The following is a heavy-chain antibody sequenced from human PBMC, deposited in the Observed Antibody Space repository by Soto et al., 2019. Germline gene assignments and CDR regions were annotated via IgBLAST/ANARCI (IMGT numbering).Heavy chain of an antibody. V-gene: IGHV4-34*01. CDR2: INHSGST. D-gene: IGHD5-18*01. J-gene: IGHJ4*02. Sequence: GTLTLTCAVYGGSFSGYYWSWIRQPAGKGLEWIGEINHSGSTNYNPSLKSRVTMSVDTSKNQFPLMLSSVTAVDMAVYYYASGRGIQLWGQGTLVTVSS. CDR1: GGSFSGYY. CDR3: ASGRGIQL.